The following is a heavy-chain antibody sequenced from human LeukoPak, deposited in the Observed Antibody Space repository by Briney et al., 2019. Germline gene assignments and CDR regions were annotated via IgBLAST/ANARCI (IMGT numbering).Heavy chain of an antibody. V-gene: IGHV3-48*02. CDR1: GFTFSSYS. Sequence: GGSLRLSCAASGFTFSSYSMNWVRQAPGKGLEWVSYISSSSSTIYYADSVRGRFTISRDNAKNSLYLQMNSLRDEDTAVYYCARDSGEYGGQNWFDPWGQGTLVTVSS. D-gene: IGHD4-23*01. J-gene: IGHJ5*02. CDR2: ISSSSSTI. CDR3: ARDSGEYGGQNWFDP.